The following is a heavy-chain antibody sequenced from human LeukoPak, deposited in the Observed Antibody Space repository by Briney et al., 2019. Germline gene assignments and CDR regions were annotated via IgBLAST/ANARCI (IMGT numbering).Heavy chain of an antibody. CDR3: ARDSGELGIEY. V-gene: IGHV4-59*01. CDR2: IYYSGST. CDR1: GGSISSYY. Sequence: PSETLSLTCTVSGGSISSYYWSWIRQPPGKGLERIGYIYYSGSTNYNPSLKSRVTISVDTSKNQFSLKLSSVTAADTAVYYCARDSGELGIEYWGQGTLVTVSS. J-gene: IGHJ4*02. D-gene: IGHD7-27*01.